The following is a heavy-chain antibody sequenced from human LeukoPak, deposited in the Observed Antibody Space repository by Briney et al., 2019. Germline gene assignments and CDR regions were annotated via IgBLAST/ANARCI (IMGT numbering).Heavy chain of an antibody. D-gene: IGHD3-10*01. CDR1: GGSISSGTYS. CDR2: IYNSGST. V-gene: IGHV4-30-4*07. J-gene: IGHJ5*02. CDR3: ARGGYYGPGNDFRFDP. Sequence: SETLSLTCAVSGGSISSGTYSWTWMRQPPGKGLEWIGYIYNSGSTFNNPSLNSRVTISVDTSKNQFSLKLSSVTAADTAVYYCARGGYYGPGNDFRFDPWGQGTLVTVSS.